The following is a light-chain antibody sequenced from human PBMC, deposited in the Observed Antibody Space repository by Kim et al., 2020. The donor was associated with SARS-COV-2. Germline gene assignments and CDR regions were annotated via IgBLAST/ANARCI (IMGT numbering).Light chain of an antibody. Sequence: TLSLSPGVRATLSCRASQGVSNYLAWYQQKPGQAPRLLIYEASKRAAGIPARFSGSGSGTDFTLTISRLEPGDSAVYFCQQRGSFGQGTRLELK. CDR3: QQRGS. V-gene: IGKV3-11*01. J-gene: IGKJ5*01. CDR2: EAS. CDR1: QGVSNY.